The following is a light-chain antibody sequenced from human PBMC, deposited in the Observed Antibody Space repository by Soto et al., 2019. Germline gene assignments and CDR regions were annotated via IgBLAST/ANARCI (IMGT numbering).Light chain of an antibody. CDR3: CSYRSSRTWV. V-gene: IGLV2-14*01. CDR1: SSDVGSYNY. Sequence: QSALTQPASVSGSPGQSITISCTGTSSDVGSYNYVSWYQHCPGKAPRLLIYEVTNRPSGVSNRFSGSKSGNTASLTISGLQAEDDDDYYCCSYRSSRTWVFGGGTKLTVL. CDR2: EVT. J-gene: IGLJ3*02.